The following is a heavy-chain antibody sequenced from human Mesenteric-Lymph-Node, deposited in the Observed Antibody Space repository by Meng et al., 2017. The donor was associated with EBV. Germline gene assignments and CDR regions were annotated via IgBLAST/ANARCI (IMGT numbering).Heavy chain of an antibody. D-gene: IGHD3-22*01. CDR3: ARGVSGYSSLFGH. Sequence: QVQLVQSGAEVTKPGASVRLSCKTSGFPFSNFYIHWVRQAPGQGLEWLGINDPRGGTTSYGQNFQGRVTMTRDRSTTTVYMELSSLRSDDTAVYYCARGVSGYSSLFGHWGQGTLVNVSS. CDR2: NDPRGGTT. J-gene: IGHJ5*02. CDR1: GFPFSNFY. V-gene: IGHV1-46*01.